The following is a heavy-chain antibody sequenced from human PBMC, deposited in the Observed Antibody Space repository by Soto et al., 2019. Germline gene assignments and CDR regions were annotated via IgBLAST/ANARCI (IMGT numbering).Heavy chain of an antibody. V-gene: IGHV1-18*01. D-gene: IGHD2-2*01. CDR2: ISAYNGNT. Sequence: QVQLVQSGAEVKKPGASVKVSCKASGYTFTSYGISWVRQAPGQGLEWMGWISAYNGNTNYAQKLQGRVTMTTDTSTSTAYMELRSLRSADTAVYYCARDHAYCSSTSCFLYWYFDLWGRGTLVTVSS. J-gene: IGHJ2*01. CDR1: GYTFTSYG. CDR3: ARDHAYCSSTSCFLYWYFDL.